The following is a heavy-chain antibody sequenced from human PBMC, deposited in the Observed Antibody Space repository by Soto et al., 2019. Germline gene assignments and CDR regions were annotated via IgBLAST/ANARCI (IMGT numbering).Heavy chain of an antibody. V-gene: IGHV4-59*08. CDR3: ARGLRSSSSTYYYYMDV. D-gene: IGHD6-6*01. CDR1: GGSISSYY. CDR2: IYYSGST. Sequence: SSETLSLTCTVSGGSISSYYWSWIRQPPGKGLEWIGYIYYSGSTNYNPSLKSRVTISVDTSKNQFSLKLSSVTAADTAVYYCARGLRSSSSTYYYYMDVWGKGTTVTVSS. J-gene: IGHJ6*03.